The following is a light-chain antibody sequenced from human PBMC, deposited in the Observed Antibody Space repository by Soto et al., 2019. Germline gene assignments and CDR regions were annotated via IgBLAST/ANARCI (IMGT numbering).Light chain of an antibody. V-gene: IGLV2-14*01. Sequence: QSVLTQPASVSGSPGQSITISCTGTSSDVGGYNYVSWYQQHPGKAPKLMIYDVSNRPSGVSNRFSGSKSGNTASLTISGLQAEDEADYYCSSYTSSSNWVFGGETKLTVL. CDR3: SSYTSSSNWV. CDR1: SSDVGGYNY. CDR2: DVS. J-gene: IGLJ3*02.